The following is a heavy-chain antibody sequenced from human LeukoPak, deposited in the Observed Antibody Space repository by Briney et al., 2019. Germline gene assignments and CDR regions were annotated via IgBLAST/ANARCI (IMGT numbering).Heavy chain of an antibody. V-gene: IGHV4-34*01. CDR3: ARGGTIFGDFDY. CDR2: INHSGST. Sequence: PSETLSLTCTVSGGSISSYYWSWIRQPPGKGLEWIGEINHSGSTNYNPSLKSRVTISVDTSKNQFSLKLSSVTAADTAVYYCARGGTIFGDFDYWGQGTLVTVSS. CDR1: GGSISSYY. J-gene: IGHJ4*02. D-gene: IGHD3-3*01.